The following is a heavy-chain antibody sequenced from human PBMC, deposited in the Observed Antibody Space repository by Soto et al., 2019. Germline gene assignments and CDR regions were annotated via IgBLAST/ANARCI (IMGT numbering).Heavy chain of an antibody. CDR2: IYYSGST. CDR3: ARGPYYYGSGSYYRGRWFDP. Sequence: SLTCTVSGGSISSYYWSWIRQPPGKGLEWIGYIYYSGSTNYNPSLKSRVTISVDTSKNQFSLKLSSVTAADTAVYYCARGPYYYGSGSYYRGRWFDPWGQGTLVTVSS. J-gene: IGHJ5*02. V-gene: IGHV4-59*01. D-gene: IGHD3-10*01. CDR1: GGSISSYY.